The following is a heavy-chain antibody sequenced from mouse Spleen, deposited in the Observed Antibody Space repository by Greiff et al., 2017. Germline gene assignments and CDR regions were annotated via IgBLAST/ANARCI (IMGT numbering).Heavy chain of an antibody. V-gene: IGHV1-18*01. D-gene: IGHD1-1*01. CDR1: GYTFTDYN. CDR2: INPNNGGT. CDR3: ARYYGSSRYWYFDV. Sequence: VQLQQSGPELVKPGASVKIPCKASGYTFTDYNMDWVKQSHGKSLEWIGDINPNNGGTIYNQKFKGKATLTVDKSSSTAYMELRSLTSEDTAVYYCARYYGSSRYWYFDVWGAGTTVTVSS. J-gene: IGHJ1*01.